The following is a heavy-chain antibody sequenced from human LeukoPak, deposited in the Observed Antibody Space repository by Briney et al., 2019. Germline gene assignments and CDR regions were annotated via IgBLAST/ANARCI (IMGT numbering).Heavy chain of an antibody. CDR3: ARGDYSSHTL. J-gene: IGHJ4*02. D-gene: IGHD4-11*01. Sequence: PGGSLRLSCAASGFTFSSHWMHWVRQSPGKGLVWVSRIKTDGSDTYYADSVRGRFTISRDNAKNTLYLQMDSLRAEDTAVYFCARGDYSSHTLWGQGTLVTVSS. CDR2: IKTDGSDT. V-gene: IGHV3-74*01. CDR1: GFTFSSHW.